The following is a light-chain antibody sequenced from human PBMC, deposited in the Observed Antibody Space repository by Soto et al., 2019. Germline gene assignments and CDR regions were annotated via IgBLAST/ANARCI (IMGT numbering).Light chain of an antibody. V-gene: IGLV1-51*01. J-gene: IGLJ2*01. CDR2: DNN. CDR3: GTWDSSLSVVV. Sequence: QSVLTQPPSVSAAPGQKVTISCSGSSSNIVSWYQLLPGTAPKLLIYDNNKRPSGIPDRFSGSKSGTSATLGITGLQTGDEADYYCGTWDSSLSVVVFGGGTKLTVL. CDR1: SSNI.